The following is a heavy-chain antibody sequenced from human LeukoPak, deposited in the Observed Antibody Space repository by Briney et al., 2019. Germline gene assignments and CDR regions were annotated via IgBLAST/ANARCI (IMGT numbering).Heavy chain of an antibody. V-gene: IGHV3-43D*03. J-gene: IGHJ4*02. Sequence: GGSLRLSCAASGFTFDDYAMHWVRKAPGRGLERVSLTTWDGGSTYYADSVKGRFTISRDNSKNSLYLQMNSLRAEDTALYYCAKPRYGSSWYQNYFDYWGQGTLVTVSS. CDR1: GFTFDDYA. CDR3: AKPRYGSSWYQNYFDY. CDR2: TTWDGGST. D-gene: IGHD6-13*01.